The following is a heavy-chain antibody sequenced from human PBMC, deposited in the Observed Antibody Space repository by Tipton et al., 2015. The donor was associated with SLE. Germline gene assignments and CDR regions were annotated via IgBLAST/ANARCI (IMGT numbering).Heavy chain of an antibody. V-gene: IGHV3-48*03. D-gene: IGHD1-7*01. Sequence: SLRLSCAASGFTFSSYEMNWVRQAPGKGLEWVSYISSSGSTIYYADSVRGRFTISRDNAKNSLYLQMNSLRAEDTAVYYCARVQLGTTFHDVFDIWGQGTMVTVP. CDR1: GFTFSSYE. CDR2: ISSSGSTI. CDR3: ARVQLGTTFHDVFDI. J-gene: IGHJ3*02.